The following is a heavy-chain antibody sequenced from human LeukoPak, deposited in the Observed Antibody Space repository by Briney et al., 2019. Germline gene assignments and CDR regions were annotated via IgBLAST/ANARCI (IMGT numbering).Heavy chain of an antibody. J-gene: IGHJ5*02. V-gene: IGHV1-69*13. CDR3: ARERYAEAARFGP. D-gene: IGHD6-6*01. Sequence: GASVKVSCKASGGTFSSYAISWVRQAPGQGLEWMGGIIPIFGTANYAQKFQGRVTIAADESTSTAYMELSSLRSEDTAVYYCARERYAEAARFGPWGQGTLVTVSS. CDR1: GGTFSSYA. CDR2: IIPIFGTA.